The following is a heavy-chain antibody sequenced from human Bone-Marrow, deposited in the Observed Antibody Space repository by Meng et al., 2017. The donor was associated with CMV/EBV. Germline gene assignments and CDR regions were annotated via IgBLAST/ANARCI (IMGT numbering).Heavy chain of an antibody. CDR1: GSTFSSSW. CDR3: VRDNVRQYQLLYYIDY. J-gene: IGHJ4*02. CDR2: IKCDGSEK. Sequence: GEFLKISCAASGSTFSSSWRHWVCQAPEKGLEWVADIKCDGSEKYYVDSVKGRLTISRDNAKNSNNLQVNSLRAEEMNVYYCVRDNVRQYQLLYYIDYWGQGTLVTVSS. V-gene: IGHV3-52*01. D-gene: IGHD2-2*01.